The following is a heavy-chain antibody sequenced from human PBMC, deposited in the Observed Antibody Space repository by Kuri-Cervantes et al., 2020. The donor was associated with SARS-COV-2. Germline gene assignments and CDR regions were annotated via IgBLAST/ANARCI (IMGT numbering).Heavy chain of an antibody. Sequence: SETLSLTCTVSGGSITSNGHYWGWIRQSPGKGLEWIGSIYHSGSTYYNPSLKSRVTISVDTSKNQFSLKLSSVTAADTAVYYCARSSSWYRGRYYYYYGMDVWGQGTTVTVSS. D-gene: IGHD6-13*01. V-gene: IGHV4-39*07. CDR3: ARSSSWYRGRYYYYYGMDV. CDR2: IYHSGST. CDR1: GGSITSNGHY. J-gene: IGHJ6*02.